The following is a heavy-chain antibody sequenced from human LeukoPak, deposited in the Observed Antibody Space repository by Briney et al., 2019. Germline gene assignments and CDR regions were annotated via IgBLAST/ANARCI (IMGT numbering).Heavy chain of an antibody. CDR1: GFTFSSYW. CDR2: IKQDGSEK. Sequence: GSLRLSCAASGFTFSSYWMSWVRQAPGKGLEWVANIKQDGSEKYYVDSVKGRFTISRDNAKNSLYLQMNSLRAEDTAVYYCARDLSISPLTLLRDYWGQGTLVTVSS. J-gene: IGHJ4*02. CDR3: ARDLSISPLTLLRDY. V-gene: IGHV3-7*01. D-gene: IGHD2-21*01.